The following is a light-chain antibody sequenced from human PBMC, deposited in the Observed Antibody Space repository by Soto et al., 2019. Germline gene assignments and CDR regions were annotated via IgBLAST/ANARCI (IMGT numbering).Light chain of an antibody. CDR1: QSVLYSSNNKNY. V-gene: IGKV4-1*01. CDR2: WAS. Sequence: DIVMTQSPDSLAVSLGERATINCKSSQSVLYSSNNKNYLAWYQQKPGQRPKLLIYWASTRESGVPDRFSGSGSGTDFTLTISSLQAEDVAVYYCQQDYSTLWTFGQGTKVDIK. J-gene: IGKJ1*01. CDR3: QQDYSTLWT.